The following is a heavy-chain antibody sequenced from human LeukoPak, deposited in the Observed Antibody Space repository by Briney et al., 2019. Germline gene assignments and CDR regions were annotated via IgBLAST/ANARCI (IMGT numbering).Heavy chain of an antibody. CDR1: GFTFSSYG. J-gene: IGHJ4*02. CDR3: AKDSFYYGSGSYSLDY. CDR2: ISGSGGST. V-gene: IGHV3-23*01. Sequence: PGGTLRLSCAASGFTFSSYGMSWVRQAPGKGLEWVSAISGSGGSTYYADSVKGRFTISRDNSKNTLYLQMNSLRAEDTAVYYCAKDSFYYGSGSYSLDYWGQGTLVTVSS. D-gene: IGHD3-10*01.